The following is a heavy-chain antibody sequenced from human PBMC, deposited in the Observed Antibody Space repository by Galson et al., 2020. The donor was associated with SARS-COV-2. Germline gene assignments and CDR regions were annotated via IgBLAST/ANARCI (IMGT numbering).Heavy chain of an antibody. CDR2: TTGSGGST. CDR1: GFTFTNYA. V-gene: IGHV3-23*01. D-gene: IGHD2-15*01. J-gene: IGHJ4*02. CDR3: AKGISDSCYSSADS. Sequence: GGSLRLSCAASGFTFTNYAMSWVRQAPGKGLEWVSGTTGSGGSTYNADSVKGRFAISRDNSKNTLYLQMNSLRVEDTATYYCAKGISDSCYSSADSWGQGTMITVSS.